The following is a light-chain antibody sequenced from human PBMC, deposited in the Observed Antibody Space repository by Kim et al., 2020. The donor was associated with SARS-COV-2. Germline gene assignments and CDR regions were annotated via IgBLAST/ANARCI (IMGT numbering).Light chain of an antibody. CDR1: RSDVGADNS. CDR2: EIS. J-gene: IGLJ1*01. CDR3: YAFAGSDSYL. V-gene: IGLV2-11*03. Sequence: PVQSVTISCTGTRSDVGADNSVSWYQQHPGKAPKLIIFEISKPSGVPDRFSGSKSGNTASLTISGLQAEDEADYYCYAFAGSDSYLFGTGTKVTVL.